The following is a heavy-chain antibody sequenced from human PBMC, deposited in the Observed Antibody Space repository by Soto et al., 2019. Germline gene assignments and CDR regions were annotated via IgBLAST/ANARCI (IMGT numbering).Heavy chain of an antibody. CDR3: ARVGGVRKDSSSWYPAYYYYYMDV. CDR2: IKQDGSEK. J-gene: IGHJ6*03. CDR1: GFTFSSYW. V-gene: IGHV3-7*01. D-gene: IGHD6-13*01. Sequence: EVQLVESGGGLVQPGGSLRLSCAASGFTFSSYWMSWVRQAPGKGLEWVANIKQDGSEKYYVDSVKGRFTISRDNAKNSMYLKMNSLRAEDTAVYYCARVGGVRKDSSSWYPAYYYYYMDVWGKGTTVTVSS.